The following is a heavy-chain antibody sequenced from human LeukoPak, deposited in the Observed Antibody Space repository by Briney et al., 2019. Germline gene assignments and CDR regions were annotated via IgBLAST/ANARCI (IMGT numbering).Heavy chain of an antibody. Sequence: SETLSLTCNVSGDSVSSVYWSWIRQPPGKGLEWIGYIYYNGYTDYNPSLKSRVTISVDTSKNQLSLHMSSVTASDTAVYYCARALSYWGQGTLVTVSS. CDR3: ARALSY. CDR1: GDSVSSVY. CDR2: IYYNGYT. V-gene: IGHV4-59*08. D-gene: IGHD3-16*02. J-gene: IGHJ4*02.